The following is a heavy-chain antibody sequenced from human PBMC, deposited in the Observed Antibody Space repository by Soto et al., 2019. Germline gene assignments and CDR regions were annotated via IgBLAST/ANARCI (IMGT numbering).Heavy chain of an antibody. CDR3: ARTYYDSSGYYGRDAFDI. CDR2: INHSGST. Sequence: SETLSLTCAVYGGSFSGYYWSWIRQPPGKGLEWIGEINHSGSTNYNPSLESRFTISVNTSKNQFSLKLSSVTAADTAVYYCARTYYDSSGYYGRDAFDIWGQGTMVTVSS. CDR1: GGSFSGYY. D-gene: IGHD3-22*01. J-gene: IGHJ3*02. V-gene: IGHV4-34*01.